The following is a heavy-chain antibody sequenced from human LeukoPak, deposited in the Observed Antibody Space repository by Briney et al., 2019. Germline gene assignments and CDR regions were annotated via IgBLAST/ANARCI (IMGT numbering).Heavy chain of an antibody. J-gene: IGHJ4*02. Sequence: SETLSLTCAVYGGSISSSSYYWGWIRQPPGKGLEWIGSIYYSGSTYYNPSLKSRVTISVDTSKNQFSLKLSSVTAADTAVYYCARDSVVGFDYWGQGTLVTVSS. D-gene: IGHD4-23*01. CDR2: IYYSGST. CDR1: GGSISSSSYY. CDR3: ARDSVVGFDY. V-gene: IGHV4-39*07.